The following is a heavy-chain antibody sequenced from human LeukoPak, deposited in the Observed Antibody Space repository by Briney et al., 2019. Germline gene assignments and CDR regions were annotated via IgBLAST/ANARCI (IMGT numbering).Heavy chain of an antibody. D-gene: IGHD3-22*01. Sequence: PGGSLRLSCAASGFTFSSYSMTWVRQAPGKGLEWVSAISGSGGSTYYTDSVKGRFTISRDNSKNTLYLQMNSLRAEDTAVYYCAKDLDQYYYDSSGYAAPTFDYWGQGTLVTVSS. CDR3: AKDLDQYYYDSSGYAAPTFDY. CDR1: GFTFSSYS. CDR2: ISGSGGST. J-gene: IGHJ4*02. V-gene: IGHV3-23*01.